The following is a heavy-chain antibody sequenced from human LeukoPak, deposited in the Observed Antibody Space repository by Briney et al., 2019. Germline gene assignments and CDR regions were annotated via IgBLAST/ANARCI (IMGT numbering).Heavy chain of an antibody. D-gene: IGHD3-10*01. J-gene: IGHJ4*02. CDR1: GFTFGDYA. V-gene: IGHV3-49*04. Sequence: GGSLRLSCTASGFTFGDYAMNWVRQSPGKGLEWVGFIKSKAYGEETEYAASVKGRFTISRHDCKGIAYLQINRLKTEDTAVDYFSRIAGVYGSGSYNGDDYWGQGSLVIVSS. CDR3: SRIAGVYGSGSYNGDDY. CDR2: IKSKAYGEET.